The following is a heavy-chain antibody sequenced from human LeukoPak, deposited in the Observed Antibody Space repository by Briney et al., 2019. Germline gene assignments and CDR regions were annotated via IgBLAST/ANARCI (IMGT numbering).Heavy chain of an antibody. D-gene: IGHD6-13*01. CDR3: ARARDSSWDC. CDR1: GFTFSSYW. Sequence: GRSLRLSCAASGFTFSSYWMSWVRQAPGKGLEWVANIKDDGSEKYYVDSVKGRFTISRDDAKNSLYLQMNSLRAEDTAVYYCARARDSSWDCWGQGTLVTVSS. CDR2: IKDDGSEK. J-gene: IGHJ4*02. V-gene: IGHV3-7*03.